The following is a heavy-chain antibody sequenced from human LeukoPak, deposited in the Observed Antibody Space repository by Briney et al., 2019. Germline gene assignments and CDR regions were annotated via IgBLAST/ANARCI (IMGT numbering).Heavy chain of an antibody. D-gene: IGHD3-10*01. CDR1: GFTVDDYA. CDR3: AKAKGSLLWFGELSLDY. V-gene: IGHV3-9*03. CDR2: ISCNIGSI. Sequence: GRSLRLSCAASGFTVDDYAMRWVRQAPGKGLEWVSCISCNIGSIGYAGSVKGRFTISRDNAKNSLYLQMNSLRAEDMALYYCAKAKGSLLWFGELSLDYWGQGTLVTVSS. J-gene: IGHJ4*02.